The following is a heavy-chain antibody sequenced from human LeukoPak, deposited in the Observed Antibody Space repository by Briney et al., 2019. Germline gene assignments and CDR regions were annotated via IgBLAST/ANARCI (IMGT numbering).Heavy chain of an antibody. V-gene: IGHV4-4*02. CDR3: ASTPLYCSGGSCSIDY. CDR1: GGSISSSNW. Sequence: PSETLSLTCAVSGGSISSSNWWSWVRQPPGKGLEWIGEIYHSGSTNYNPSLKSRVTISVGKSKNQFSLKLSSVTAADTAVYYCASTPLYCSGGSCSIDYWGQGTLVTVSS. CDR2: IYHSGST. D-gene: IGHD2-15*01. J-gene: IGHJ4*02.